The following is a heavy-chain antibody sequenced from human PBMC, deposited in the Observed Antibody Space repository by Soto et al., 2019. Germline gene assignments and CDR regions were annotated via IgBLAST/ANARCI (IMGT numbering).Heavy chain of an antibody. J-gene: IGHJ4*02. D-gene: IGHD2-2*01. CDR1: GGSISNYY. Sequence: QVQLQESGPRLVKPSETLSLTCIVSGGSISNYYWSWIRQPPGKGLEWIGYIHYSGRTNYNPSLRSRVTISLDTSRTPFSLKLSSATAADTAVYYCASAVLPATAPFDYWGQGSLVSVSS. CDR2: IHYSGRT. V-gene: IGHV4-59*01. CDR3: ASAVLPATAPFDY.